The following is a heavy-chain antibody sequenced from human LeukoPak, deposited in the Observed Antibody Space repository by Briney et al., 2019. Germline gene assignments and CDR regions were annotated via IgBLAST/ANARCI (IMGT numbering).Heavy chain of an antibody. D-gene: IGHD6-19*01. Sequence: GGSLRLSCAASGFTFSSYGMHWVRQAPGKGLEWVAFIRYDGSNKYYADSVKGRFTISRDNSKNTLYLQMNSLRAEDTAVYYCAKDHGGSSGRSDFDYWGQGTLVTVSS. CDR3: AKDHGGSSGRSDFDY. CDR2: IRYDGSNK. J-gene: IGHJ4*02. V-gene: IGHV3-30*02. CDR1: GFTFSSYG.